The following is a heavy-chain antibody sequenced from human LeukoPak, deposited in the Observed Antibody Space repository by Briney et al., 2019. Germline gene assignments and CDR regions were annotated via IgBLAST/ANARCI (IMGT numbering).Heavy chain of an antibody. J-gene: IGHJ4*02. CDR1: GGSISSYY. D-gene: IGHD5-18*01. Sequence: SETLSLTCTVSGGSISSYYWSWIRQPPGKGLEWIGYIYYSGSTNYNPSLKSRVTISVDTSKNQLSLKLSSVTAADTAVYYCARQDTAMDTFDYWGQGTLVTVSS. V-gene: IGHV4-59*08. CDR2: IYYSGST. CDR3: ARQDTAMDTFDY.